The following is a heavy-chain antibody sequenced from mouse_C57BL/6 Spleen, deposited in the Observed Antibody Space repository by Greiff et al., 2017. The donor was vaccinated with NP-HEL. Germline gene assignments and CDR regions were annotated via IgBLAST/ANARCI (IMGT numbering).Heavy chain of an antibody. CDR2: IDPSDSYT. Sequence: QVQLKQPGAELVKPGASVKLSCKASGYTFTSYWMQWVKQRPGQGLEWIGEIDPSDSYTNYNQKFKGKATLTVDTSSSTAYMQLSSLTSEDSAVYYCARRDPAWFAYWGQGTLVTVSA. CDR3: ARRDPAWFAY. CDR1: GYTFTSYW. J-gene: IGHJ3*01. D-gene: IGHD3-3*01. V-gene: IGHV1-50*01.